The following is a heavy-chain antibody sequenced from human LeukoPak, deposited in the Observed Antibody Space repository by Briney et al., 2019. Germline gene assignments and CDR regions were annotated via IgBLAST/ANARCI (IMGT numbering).Heavy chain of an antibody. CDR2: ITGSGGSP. D-gene: IGHD6-13*01. J-gene: IGHJ4*02. V-gene: IGHV3-23*01. CDR1: GFTFSNYG. Sequence: AGCLRLSCAASGFTFSNYGMTWVRQAPGKGLEWVSSITGSGGSPYYADSVKGRFTISRDNSKNTLYLQMNSLRADDTAVYYCAKDITVGSWFAYDYWGQGTLVTVSS. CDR3: AKDITVGSWFAYDY.